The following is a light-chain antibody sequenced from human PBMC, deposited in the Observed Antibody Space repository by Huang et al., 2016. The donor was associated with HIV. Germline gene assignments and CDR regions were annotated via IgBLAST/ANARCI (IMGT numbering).Light chain of an antibody. J-gene: IGKJ5*01. CDR3: QQSYSDLIT. CDR2: DAY. CDR1: QDIGTY. Sequence: IQLTQSPGSLSASVGDTITMTCRATQDIGTYLNWFQQKSGKAPKLIVTDAYTLHDGAPSRFRGGGSATEFTLTISGLQLEDFGTYYCQQSYSDLITFGHGTRL. V-gene: IGKV1-39*01.